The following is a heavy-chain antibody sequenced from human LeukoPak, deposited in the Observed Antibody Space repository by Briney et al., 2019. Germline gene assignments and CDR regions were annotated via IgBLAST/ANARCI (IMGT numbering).Heavy chain of an antibody. J-gene: IGHJ4*02. V-gene: IGHV3-23*01. D-gene: IGHD3-10*01. Sequence: LRCNCSGSTFTFSSNTWMRQRQGPGKEWKGVSAIVGSGGSTYYADSVKCRFTISRDNSKNTLYLQMNSLRAEDTAVYYCAKGLWFGELYHWGQGTLVTVSS. CDR3: AKGLWFGELYH. CDR2: IVGSGGST. CDR1: TFTFSSNT.